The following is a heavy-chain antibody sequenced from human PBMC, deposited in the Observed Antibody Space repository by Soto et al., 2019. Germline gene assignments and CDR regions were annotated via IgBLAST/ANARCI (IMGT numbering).Heavy chain of an antibody. CDR1: GGSISSYY. V-gene: IGHV4-59*01. J-gene: IGHJ4*02. CDR2: IYYSGST. Sequence: SETLSLTCTVSGGSISSYYWSWIRQPPGKRLEWIGYIYYSGSTNYNPSLKSRVTISVDTSKNQFSLKLSSVTAADTAVYYCASTAHSSGWYSGGFDYWGQGTLVTVSS. D-gene: IGHD6-19*01. CDR3: ASTAHSSGWYSGGFDY.